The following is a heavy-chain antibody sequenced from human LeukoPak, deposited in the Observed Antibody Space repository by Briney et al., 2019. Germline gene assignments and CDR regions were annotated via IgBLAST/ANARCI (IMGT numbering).Heavy chain of an antibody. V-gene: IGHV3-11*04. J-gene: IGHJ6*03. CDR3: ARWDDNGGYYYYYMDV. Sequence: GGSLRLSCAASGFTFSDYYMSWIRQAPGKGLEWVSYISSSGSTIYYADSVKGRFTISRDNAKNSLYLQMNSMRAEDTAVYYCARWDDNGGYYYYYMDVWGKGTTVTVSS. D-gene: IGHD3-9*01. CDR1: GFTFSDYY. CDR2: ISSSGSTI.